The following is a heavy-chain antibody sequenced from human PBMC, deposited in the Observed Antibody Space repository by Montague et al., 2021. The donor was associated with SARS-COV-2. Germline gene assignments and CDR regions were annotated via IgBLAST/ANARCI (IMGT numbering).Heavy chain of an antibody. V-gene: IGHV4-34*01. D-gene: IGHD2-2*01. CDR3: ARARQDVVVPALGIGAYYYYYYMDV. CDR2: INHSGST. CDR1: GGSFRGYY. Sequence: SETLSLTCAVYGGSFRGYYWSWIRQPPGKGLEWIGEINHSGSTNCNPSLKSRVTISVDTSKNQFSLKLSSVTAADTAVYYCARARQDVVVPALGIGAYYYYYYMDVWGKGTTVTVSS. J-gene: IGHJ6*03.